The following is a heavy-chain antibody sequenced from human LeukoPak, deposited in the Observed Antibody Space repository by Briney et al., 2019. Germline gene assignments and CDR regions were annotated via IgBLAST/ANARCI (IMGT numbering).Heavy chain of an antibody. J-gene: IGHJ3*02. Sequence: GGSLRLSCAASGFTFSSYDMHWVRQATGKGLEWVSAIGTAGDPYYPGSVKGRFTISRANAKNSLYLQMNSLRAGDTAVYYCARSDLGDAFDIWGQGTMVTVSS. CDR3: ARSDLGDAFDI. V-gene: IGHV3-13*05. CDR2: IGTAGDP. CDR1: GFTFSSYD. D-gene: IGHD3-10*01.